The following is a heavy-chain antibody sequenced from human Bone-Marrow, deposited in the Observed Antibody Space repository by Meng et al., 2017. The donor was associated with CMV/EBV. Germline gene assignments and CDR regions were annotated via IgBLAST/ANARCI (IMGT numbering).Heavy chain of an antibody. CDR1: GYTFTSYY. CDR2: ISPSGGST. Sequence: SCKASGYTFTSYYMHWVRQAPGQGLEWMGIISPSGGSTSYAQKFQGRVTMTRDTSTSTVYMGLSSLRSEDTAVYYCARGGTPGLLDYWGQGTLVTVSS. V-gene: IGHV1-46*01. J-gene: IGHJ4*02. D-gene: IGHD1-14*01. CDR3: ARGGTPGLLDY.